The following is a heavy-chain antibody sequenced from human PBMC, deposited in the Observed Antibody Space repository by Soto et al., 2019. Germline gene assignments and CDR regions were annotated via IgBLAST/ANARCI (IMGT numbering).Heavy chain of an antibody. CDR1: GFTFTSSA. CDR2: IVVGSGNT. V-gene: IGHV1-58*02. J-gene: IGHJ6*03. Sequence: SVKVSFKASGFTFTSSAMQWLRQARGQRLEWIGWIVVGSGNTNYAQKFQERVTITRDMSTSTAYMELSSLRSEDTAVYYCAAPRPNRYYYYYMDVWGKGTTVTVSS. CDR3: AAPRPNRYYYYYMDV.